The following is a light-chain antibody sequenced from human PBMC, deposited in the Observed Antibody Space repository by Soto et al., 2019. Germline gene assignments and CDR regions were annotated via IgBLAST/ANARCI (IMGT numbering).Light chain of an antibody. Sequence: EIVMTQSPDTLSVSPGERATLSCRASQSVSSNLAWYQQKPGQAPRLLIYGASTRATGFPARFSGSGSGTDFTLTISSLQSEDFAVYYCQQYNNWPQTFGQGTKVDI. CDR3: QQYNNWPQT. V-gene: IGKV3-15*01. CDR2: GAS. CDR1: QSVSSN. J-gene: IGKJ1*01.